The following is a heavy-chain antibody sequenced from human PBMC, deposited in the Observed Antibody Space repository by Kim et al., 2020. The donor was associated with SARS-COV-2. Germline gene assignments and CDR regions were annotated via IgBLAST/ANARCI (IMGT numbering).Heavy chain of an antibody. Sequence: GGSLRLSCGASGFTFNNYAMHWVRQAPGKGLEWVAVISYDGSIKYYADSVKGQFTVSRDSYHNTLYLQKRSLRPEDTALYCCGKSSAFCWFGEGWNALD. CDR2: ISYDGSIK. CDR1: GFTFNNYA. D-gene: IGHD3-10*01. J-gene: IGHJ3*01. V-gene: IGHV3-30*18. CDR3: GKSSAFCWFGEGWNALD.